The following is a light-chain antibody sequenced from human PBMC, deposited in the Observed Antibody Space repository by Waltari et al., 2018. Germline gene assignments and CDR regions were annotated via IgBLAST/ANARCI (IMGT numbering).Light chain of an antibody. J-gene: IGKJ1*01. V-gene: IGKV3-15*01. CDR1: QSLSSN. CDR2: GAS. CDR3: QERGRT. Sequence: IVMTQSPATLSVSPGEGATLPCKASQSLSSNLAWYQQKPGQLPRLLIYGASTRATGIPARFSGSGSGTEFTLTISSLQAEDFAVYYCQERGRTFGQGTKVESK.